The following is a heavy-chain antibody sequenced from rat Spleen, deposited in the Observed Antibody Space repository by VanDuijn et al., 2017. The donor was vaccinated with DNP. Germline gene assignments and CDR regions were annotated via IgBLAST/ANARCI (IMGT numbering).Heavy chain of an antibody. CDR2: ISSGGDT. CDR1: GLSLTSNS. D-gene: IGHD1-11*01. Sequence: QVQLKESGPGLVQPSQTLSLTCTVSGLSLTSNSVSWIRQPPGKGLEWIASISSGGDTYYNSAFKSRLSISRDTSKSQIFLKMNSLQTEDTAIYFCTRGGYGGYFAYWGQGVMVTVSS. V-gene: IGHV2-6*01. CDR3: TRGGYGGYFAY. J-gene: IGHJ2*01.